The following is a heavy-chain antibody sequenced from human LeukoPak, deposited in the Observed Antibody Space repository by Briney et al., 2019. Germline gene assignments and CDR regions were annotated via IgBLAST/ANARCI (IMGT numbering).Heavy chain of an antibody. CDR1: GYSITSSSW. D-gene: IGHD3-10*01. Sequence: SETLSLTCAVSGYSITSSSWWGWIRQPPGKGLEWIGYIYHSGTTYYNPSLQSRVTMSVDTSKNQFSLKLSSVTAVDTAVYYCARKENVYYYFDYWGQGTLVIVSS. V-gene: IGHV4-28*01. CDR2: IYHSGTT. J-gene: IGHJ4*02. CDR3: ARKENVYYYFDY.